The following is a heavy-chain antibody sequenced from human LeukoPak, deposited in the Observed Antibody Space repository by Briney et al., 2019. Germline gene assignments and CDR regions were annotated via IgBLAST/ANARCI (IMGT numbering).Heavy chain of an antibody. CDR3: ARDQQYHRPAGWFDP. CDR1: DGSISSNSYY. J-gene: IGHJ5*02. CDR2: ISYSGRT. D-gene: IGHD1-14*01. V-gene: IGHV4-39*01. Sequence: SETLSLTCTVSDGSISSNSYYWDWIHQPPGKGLEWIGSISYSGRTYYNPSLESRVTISVDASKNQFSLELNSVTAADTAVYYCARDQQYHRPAGWFDPWGQGTLVTVSS.